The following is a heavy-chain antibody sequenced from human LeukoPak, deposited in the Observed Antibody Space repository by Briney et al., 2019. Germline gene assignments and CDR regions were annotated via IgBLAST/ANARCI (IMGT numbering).Heavy chain of an antibody. CDR2: ISWNGGI. V-gene: IGHV3-9*01. CDR3: AKANCGGDCSFDY. Sequence: PGRSLRLSCAASGFTFDDYAMHWVRQAPGKGLEWVSVISWNGGIGYADSVRGRFTISRDNAKNSLYLQMNNLRPEDTALYYCAKANCGGDCSFDYWGQGIMVTVSS. D-gene: IGHD2-21*02. CDR1: GFTFDDYA. J-gene: IGHJ4*02.